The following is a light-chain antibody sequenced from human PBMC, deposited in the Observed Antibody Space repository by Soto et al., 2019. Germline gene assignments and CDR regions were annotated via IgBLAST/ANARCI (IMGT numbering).Light chain of an antibody. Sequence: EIVMTQSPATLPVSPGERATLSCRASQRISNNLAWYQQKPGQAPRLLIFGASFRATGIPARFSGSGSGTEFTLTISSLQSEDFAVYYCQQYNNWPPITFGQGKRLEIK. V-gene: IGKV3-15*01. J-gene: IGKJ5*01. CDR2: GAS. CDR3: QQYNNWPPIT. CDR1: QRISNN.